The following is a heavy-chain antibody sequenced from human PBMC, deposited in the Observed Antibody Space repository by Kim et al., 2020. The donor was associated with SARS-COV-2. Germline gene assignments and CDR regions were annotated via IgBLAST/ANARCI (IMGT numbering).Heavy chain of an antibody. V-gene: IGHV3-7*01. Sequence: GGSLRLSCAASGFTFSSYWMSWVRQAPGKGLEWVANIKQDGSEKYYVDSVKGRFTISRDNAKNSLYLQMNSLRAEDTAVYYCARLDYYDILTGYYRPYFGYWGQGTLVTVSS. D-gene: IGHD3-9*01. CDR3: ARLDYYDILTGYYRPYFGY. J-gene: IGHJ4*02. CDR2: IKQDGSEK. CDR1: GFTFSSYW.